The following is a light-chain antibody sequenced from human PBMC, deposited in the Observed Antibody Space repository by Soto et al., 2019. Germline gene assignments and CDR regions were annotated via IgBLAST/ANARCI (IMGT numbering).Light chain of an antibody. CDR2: AAS. CDR3: QQSYSTPLT. Sequence: DIQMTQSPSSLSASVGDRVTITCRASQSISSYLNWYQQKPGKAPKLLIYAASRLQSGVPSRFSGSGSGTDFTLTISRLQPEDFATYYCQQSYSTPLTFGRGTKVDIK. J-gene: IGKJ3*01. CDR1: QSISSY. V-gene: IGKV1-39*01.